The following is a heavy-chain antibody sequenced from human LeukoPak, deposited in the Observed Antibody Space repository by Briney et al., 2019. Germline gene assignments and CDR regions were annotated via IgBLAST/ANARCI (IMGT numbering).Heavy chain of an antibody. D-gene: IGHD2-2*01. CDR1: GFTFINYP. CDR2: ISFDGSNK. Sequence: RGSLRLSCVVSGFTFINYPMHWVRQAPGKGLEWVAVISFDGSNKYFADSVKGRFSVSRDNSKNTLYLQMNSLRAEDTAVYYCARGVYCGRASCYSYYYYYGMDVWGQGTTVTVSS. J-gene: IGHJ6*02. CDR3: ARGVYCGRASCYSYYYYYGMDV. V-gene: IGHV3-30*04.